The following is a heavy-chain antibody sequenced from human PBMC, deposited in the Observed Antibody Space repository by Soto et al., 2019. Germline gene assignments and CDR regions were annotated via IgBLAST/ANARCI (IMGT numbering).Heavy chain of an antibody. CDR1: GYTFTNYW. Sequence: GESLKISCKAIGYTFTNYWIGWVRQTPGKGLEWMGIIFPGDSDTRYNPSFEGQVTVSADESISTAYLQWNTLKASDTAMYYCVRPNFGALTHFDFWGQGTLVTVSS. J-gene: IGHJ4*02. V-gene: IGHV5-51*01. CDR3: VRPNFGALTHFDF. CDR2: IFPGDSDT. D-gene: IGHD3-16*01.